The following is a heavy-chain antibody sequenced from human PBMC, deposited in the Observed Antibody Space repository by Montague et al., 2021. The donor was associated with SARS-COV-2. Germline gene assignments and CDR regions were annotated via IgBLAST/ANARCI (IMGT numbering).Heavy chain of an antibody. D-gene: IGHD3-9*01. CDR3: ARGYYDILTGYLDAFDI. Sequence: PALVKPTQTLTLTCTFSGFSLSTSGMCVSWIRQPPGKALEWLARIDWDDDKYYSTSLKTRLTISKDTSKYQVVLTMTNMDPVDTATYYCARGYYDILTGYLDAFDIWGQGTMVTVSS. J-gene: IGHJ3*02. CDR1: GFSLSTSGMC. CDR2: IDWDDDK. V-gene: IGHV2-70*11.